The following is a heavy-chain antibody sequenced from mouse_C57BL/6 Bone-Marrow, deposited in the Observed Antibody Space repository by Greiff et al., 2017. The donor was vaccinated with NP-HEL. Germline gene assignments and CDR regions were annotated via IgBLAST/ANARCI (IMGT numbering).Heavy chain of an antibody. CDR1: GYAFTHYL. Sequence: VQLQQSGAELVRPGTSVKVSCKASGYAFTHYLIEWVKQRPGQGLEWIGVLNPGRGGTNYTEKFQGKATLTADKSSSTASMQLSSLTSEDSAVYFFAIYYDYDGCDFDVWGTGTTVTVSS. J-gene: IGHJ1*03. V-gene: IGHV1-54*01. CDR2: LNPGRGGT. CDR3: AIYYDYDGCDFDV. D-gene: IGHD2-4*01.